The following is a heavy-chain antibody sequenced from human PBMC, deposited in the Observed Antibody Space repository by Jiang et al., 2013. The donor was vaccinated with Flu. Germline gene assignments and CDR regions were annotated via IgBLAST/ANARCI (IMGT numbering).Heavy chain of an antibody. CDR2: ISDSGGTT. CDR3: AKDMGVYPPDY. Sequence: VQLVESGGGLVQPGGSLRLSCAASGFTFSNYAMSWVRQAPGKGLEWVSAISDSGGTTYYADSVKGRFTMSRDNSENTLFLQMNSLRAEDTAIYYCAKDMGVYPPDYWGQGTLVTVSS. J-gene: IGHJ4*02. V-gene: IGHV3-23*04. D-gene: IGHD5/OR15-5a*01. CDR1: GFTFSNYA.